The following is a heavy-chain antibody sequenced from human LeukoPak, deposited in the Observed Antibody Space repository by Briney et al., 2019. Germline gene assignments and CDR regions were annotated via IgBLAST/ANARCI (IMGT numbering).Heavy chain of an antibody. V-gene: IGHV3-23*01. CDR2: ISGSGGST. D-gene: IGHD3-3*01. CDR1: GFTFSSYA. J-gene: IGHJ4*02. Sequence: GGSLRLSCAASGFTFSSYAMSWVRQAPGKGLEWVSAISGSGGSTYYTDSVKGRFIISRDNSKNTLYLQMYSPRVEDTAVYYCAKDRDYDLWNGYVDYWGQGTLVTVSS. CDR3: AKDRDYDLWNGYVDY.